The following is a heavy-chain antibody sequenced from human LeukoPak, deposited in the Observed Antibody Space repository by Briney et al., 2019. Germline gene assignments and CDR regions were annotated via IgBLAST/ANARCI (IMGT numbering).Heavy chain of an antibody. J-gene: IGHJ3*02. CDR3: AKIYREAFDI. CDR2: IYYSGST. CDR1: GGSISSYY. V-gene: IGHV4-59*08. Sequence: PSETLSLTCTVSGGSISSYYWSWIRQPPGKGLEWIGYIYYSGSTNYNPSLKSRVTISVDTSKNQFSLKLSSVTAADTAVYYSAKIYREAFDIWGQGTMVTVSS.